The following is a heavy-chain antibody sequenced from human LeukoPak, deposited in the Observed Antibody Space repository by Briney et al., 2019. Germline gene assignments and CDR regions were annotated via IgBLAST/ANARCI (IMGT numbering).Heavy chain of an antibody. J-gene: IGHJ6*02. D-gene: IGHD3-22*01. CDR2: ISGSGGST. CDR3: AKYYYDSSRQGMDV. Sequence: GGSLRLSCAASGFTFSSYTMTWVRQAPGKGLEWVAAISGSGGSTYYADSVKGRFTISRDNSKNTLYLQMNSLRAEDTAVYYCAKYYYDSSRQGMDVWGQGTTVTVSS. V-gene: IGHV3-23*01. CDR1: GFTFSSYT.